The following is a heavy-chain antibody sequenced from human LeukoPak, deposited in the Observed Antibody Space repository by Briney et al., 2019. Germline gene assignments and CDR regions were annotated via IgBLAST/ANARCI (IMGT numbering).Heavy chain of an antibody. V-gene: IGHV1-2*02. J-gene: IGHJ4*02. CDR3: ARGADSSSWFASPDF. D-gene: IGHD6-13*01. Sequence: ASVKVSCKASGYTFTGYYMHWVRQARGQGLEWMGWINPNSGGTNYAQKFQGRVTMTRETSISTAYMELSRLRSDDTAVYYCARGADSSSWFASPDFWGQGTLVTVSS. CDR1: GYTFTGYY. CDR2: INPNSGGT.